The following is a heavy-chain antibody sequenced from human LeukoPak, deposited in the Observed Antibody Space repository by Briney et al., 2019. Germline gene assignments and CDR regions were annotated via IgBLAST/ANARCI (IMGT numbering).Heavy chain of an antibody. CDR2: FDPEDGEL. CDR1: GYTLTELS. CDR3: ATANRLTRDSSGYYPDS. V-gene: IGHV1-24*01. J-gene: IGHJ4*02. Sequence: GASVKVSCEVSGYTLTELSTHWVRQAPGKGLEWMGGFDPEDGELVYAQNFQGRVTMTEDTSTDTAYMELSSLRSEDTAIYYCATANRLTRDSSGYYPDSWGQGTLVTVSS. D-gene: IGHD3-22*01.